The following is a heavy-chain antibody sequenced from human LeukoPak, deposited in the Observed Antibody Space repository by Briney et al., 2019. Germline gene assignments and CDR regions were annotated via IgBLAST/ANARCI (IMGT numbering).Heavy chain of an antibody. J-gene: IGHJ4*02. Sequence: SETLSLTCTVSGGSISSSSYYWGWIRQPPGKGLEWIGSIYYSGSTYYNPSLKRRVTISVDTSKNQFSLKLSSVTAADTAVYYCAGRGRCGGDCYEYFDYWGQGTLVTVSS. V-gene: IGHV4-39*01. D-gene: IGHD2-21*01. CDR3: AGRGRCGGDCYEYFDY. CDR1: GGSISSSSYY. CDR2: IYYSGST.